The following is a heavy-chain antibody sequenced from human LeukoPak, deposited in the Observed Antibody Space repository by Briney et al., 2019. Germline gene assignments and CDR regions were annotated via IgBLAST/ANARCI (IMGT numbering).Heavy chain of an antibody. CDR2: SSGSGGST. CDR3: AKNEERWLQIRHFDY. J-gene: IGHJ4*02. CDR1: GFTFSSYA. Sequence: GGSLRLSCAASGFTFSSYAMSWVRQAPGKGLEWVSASSGSGGSTYYADSVKGRFTISRDNSKNTLYLQMNGLRAEDTAVYYCAKNEERWLQIRHFDYWGQGTLVTASS. D-gene: IGHD5-24*01. V-gene: IGHV3-23*01.